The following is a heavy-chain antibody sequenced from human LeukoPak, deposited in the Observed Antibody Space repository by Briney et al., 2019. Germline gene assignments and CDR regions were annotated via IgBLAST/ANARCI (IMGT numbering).Heavy chain of an antibody. CDR1: GFTFSSYG. CDR2: IRYDGSNK. CDR3: AKGYSGYDYAFDV. D-gene: IGHD5-12*01. Sequence: PGGSLRLSCAASGFTFSSYGMHWVRQAPGKGLEWVAFIRYDGSNKYYADSVKGRFTISRDNSKSTLYLQMNSLRAEDTAVYYCAKGYSGYDYAFDVWGQGTMVTVS. J-gene: IGHJ3*01. V-gene: IGHV3-30*02.